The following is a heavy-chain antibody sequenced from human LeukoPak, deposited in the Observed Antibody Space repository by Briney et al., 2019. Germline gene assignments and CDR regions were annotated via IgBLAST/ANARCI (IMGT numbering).Heavy chain of an antibody. V-gene: IGHV3-23*01. CDR2: ISGSGGST. Sequence: GGSLRLSCAASGFTFGSYSMNWVRQAPRKGLEWVSAISGSGGSTYYADSVKGRFTISRDNSKNTLYLQMNSLRAEDTAVYYCARDIQWLVTDWGQGTLVTVSS. CDR1: GFTFGSYS. CDR3: ARDIQWLVTD. D-gene: IGHD6-19*01. J-gene: IGHJ4*02.